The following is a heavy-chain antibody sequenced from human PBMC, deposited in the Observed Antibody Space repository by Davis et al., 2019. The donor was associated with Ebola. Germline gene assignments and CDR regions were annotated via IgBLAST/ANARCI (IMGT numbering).Heavy chain of an antibody. J-gene: IGHJ6*02. Sequence: SVKVSCKASGYTFTSYAMHWVRQAPGQRLEWMGGIIPIFGTANYAQKFQGRVTITADESTSTAYMELSSLRSEDTAVYYCAREYSANGMDVWGQGTTVTVSS. CDR3: AREYSANGMDV. D-gene: IGHD6-25*01. V-gene: IGHV1-69*13. CDR2: IIPIFGTA. CDR1: GYTFTSYA.